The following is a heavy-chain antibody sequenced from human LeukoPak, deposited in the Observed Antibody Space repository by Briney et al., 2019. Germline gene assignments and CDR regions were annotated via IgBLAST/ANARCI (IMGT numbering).Heavy chain of an antibody. Sequence: GGSLRLSCVVSGFTFSSYEMRWVRLAPGKGLEWVSYISRSGTAIYYADSVKGRFTISRDNAKNSLFLQMNSLRADDTADNYCVSHTKRGYDLSFDFWGQGTRVTVSS. CDR2: ISRSGTAI. D-gene: IGHD5-12*01. CDR3: VSHTKRGYDLSFDF. J-gene: IGHJ4*02. CDR1: GFTFSSYE. V-gene: IGHV3-48*03.